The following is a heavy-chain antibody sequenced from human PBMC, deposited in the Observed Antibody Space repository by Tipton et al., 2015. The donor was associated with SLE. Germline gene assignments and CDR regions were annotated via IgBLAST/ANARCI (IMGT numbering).Heavy chain of an antibody. Sequence: TLSLTCSVSGGSISSYHWSWIRQPPGKGLEWIGYIYYSGSTNYNSSLKSRVTISVGTSKNQFSLNLSSVTAADTAVYYCARGLNDYCLGSSCGDRGQGTLVTVSS. J-gene: IGHJ4*02. D-gene: IGHD3-16*01. CDR1: GGSISSYH. CDR2: IYYSGST. CDR3: ARGLNDYCLGSSCGD. V-gene: IGHV4-59*01.